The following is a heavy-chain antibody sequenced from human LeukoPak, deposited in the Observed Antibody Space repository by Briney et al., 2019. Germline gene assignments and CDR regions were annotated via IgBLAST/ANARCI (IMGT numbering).Heavy chain of an antibody. CDR2: IYSGGST. D-gene: IGHD3-10*01. V-gene: IGHV3-66*01. J-gene: IGHJ4*02. CDR3: ARDSRLYGSGSYYVDY. CDR1: GCTVSSNY. Sequence: GGSLRLSCAASGCTVSSNYMSWVRQAPGKGLEWVSVIYSGGSTYYADSVKGRFTISRDNPKNTLYLQMNSLRAEDTAVYYCARDSRLYGSGSYYVDYWGQGTLVTVSS.